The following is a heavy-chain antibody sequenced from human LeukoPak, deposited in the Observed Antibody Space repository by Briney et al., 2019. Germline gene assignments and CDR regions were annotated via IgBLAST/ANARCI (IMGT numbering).Heavy chain of an antibody. CDR2: IYYTGNT. J-gene: IGHJ4*02. V-gene: IGHV4-39*07. CDR3: ARSGYSNFDY. CDR1: GGSNSSTNYY. Sequence: SETLSLTCTVSGGSNSSTNYYWGWIRQPPGKGLEWIGNIYYTGNTYYNPSLKSRVTISQDTSKNQFSLKLRSVTAADTAVYYCARSGYSNFDYWGQGTLVTVSS. D-gene: IGHD3-3*01.